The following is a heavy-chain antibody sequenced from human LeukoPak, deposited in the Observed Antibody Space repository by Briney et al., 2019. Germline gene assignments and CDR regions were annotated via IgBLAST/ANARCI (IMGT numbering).Heavy chain of an antibody. CDR3: ARGRARGVGSGDV. CDR2: MNPNSGNT. CDR1: GYTFTSYD. D-gene: IGHD6-25*01. V-gene: IGHV1-8*03. J-gene: IGHJ6*04. Sequence: ASVKVSCEASGYTFTSYDINWVRQAAGQGLEWMGWMNPNSGNTGYAQKFQGRVTITRNTSISTAYMELSSLRSEDTAVYYRARGRARGVGSGDVWGKGTTVTVSS.